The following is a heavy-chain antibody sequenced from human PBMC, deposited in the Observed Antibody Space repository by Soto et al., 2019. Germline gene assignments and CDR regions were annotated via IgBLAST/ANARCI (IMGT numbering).Heavy chain of an antibody. CDR3: AKNQYFDMDV. V-gene: IGHV4-4*02. J-gene: IGHJ6*02. CDR1: GASISTINW. Sequence: PSETLSLTCAVSGASISTINWLSWVRQSPGKGLEWIGEISSSGATHYNPSLKSRVTISVDKSKNHVSLKLSSVTAADTAIYYCAKNQYFDMDVWGQGTTVTVSS. CDR2: ISSSGAT. D-gene: IGHD2-2*01.